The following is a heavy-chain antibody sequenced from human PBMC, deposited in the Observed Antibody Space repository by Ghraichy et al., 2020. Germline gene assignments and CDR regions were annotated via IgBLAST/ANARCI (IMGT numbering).Heavy chain of an antibody. CDR2: ISYDGSNK. Sequence: LSLTCAASGFTFSSYGMHWVRQAPGKGLEWVAVISYDGSNKYYADSVKGRFTISRDNSKNTLYLQMNSLRAEDTAMYYCAKANSGSYYGLGYWGQGTLVTGSS. CDR1: GFTFSSYG. CDR3: AKANSGSYYGLGY. D-gene: IGHD1-26*01. J-gene: IGHJ4*02. V-gene: IGHV3-30*18.